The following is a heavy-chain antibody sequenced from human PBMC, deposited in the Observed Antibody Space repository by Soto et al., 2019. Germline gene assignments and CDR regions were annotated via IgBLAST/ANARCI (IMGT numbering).Heavy chain of an antibody. Sequence: EVQLVESGGALVQPGGSLRLSCAASGFTCSSYSMNCVRQAPGKGLEWVSYISSSSSTIYYADSVKGRFTIARDNAKNSLYLQMTSRRDEDTAVYYCGREAVYYYYGMEVWGQGTKVTVSS. CDR3: GREAVYYYYGMEV. CDR1: GFTCSSYS. CDR2: ISSSSSTI. J-gene: IGHJ6*01. V-gene: IGHV3-48*02.